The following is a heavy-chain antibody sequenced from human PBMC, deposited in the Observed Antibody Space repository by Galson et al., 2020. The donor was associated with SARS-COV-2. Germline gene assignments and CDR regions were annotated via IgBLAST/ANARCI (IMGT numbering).Heavy chain of an antibody. D-gene: IGHD1-26*01. V-gene: IGHV1-8*01. CDR3: ARGGWVVGATEAYYYYYMDV. CDR1: RYTFTSYD. Sequence: ASVKVSCKASRYTFTSYDINRVRQATGQGLEWMGWMNPNSGNTGYAQKFQGRPTMHRNTPISTDYMELSSLRSEDTAVYYCARGGWVVGATEAYYYYYMDVWGKGTSVTVSS. CDR2: MNPNSGNT. J-gene: IGHJ6*03.